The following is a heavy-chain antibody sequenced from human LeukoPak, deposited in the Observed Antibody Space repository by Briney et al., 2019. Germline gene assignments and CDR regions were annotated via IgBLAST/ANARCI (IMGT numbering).Heavy chain of an antibody. V-gene: IGHV1-2*02. Sequence: ASVKVSCKASGYTFTGYFMHWVRQAPGHGLEWMGGINANNCGTNYAQNFQGRVTMTRDTSISTAYMELTRVRSVDTAVYYCASHPPSTVTNWYNWFDPWGQGTLVTVSS. CDR2: INANNCGT. CDR1: GYTFTGYF. CDR3: ASHPPSTVTNWYNWFDP. J-gene: IGHJ5*02. D-gene: IGHD4-17*01.